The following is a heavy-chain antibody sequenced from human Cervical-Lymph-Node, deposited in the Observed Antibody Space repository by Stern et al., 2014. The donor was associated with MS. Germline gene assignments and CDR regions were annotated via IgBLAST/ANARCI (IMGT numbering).Heavy chain of an antibody. D-gene: IGHD5-18*01. CDR1: RFTFRGYG. J-gene: IGHJ6*02. Sequence: QMQLVQSGGGVVKPGTSLRLSCTGSRFTFRGYGIHWVRQAPGKGLEWVGVTSSDGGNRQYADSVKGRFTIARDNAKNTVYLHLNSLRPEDTGVYHCAKDRRGGYNYLYGMDVWGQGTTVTVS. CDR2: TSSDGGNR. V-gene: IGHV3-30*18. CDR3: AKDRRGGYNYLYGMDV.